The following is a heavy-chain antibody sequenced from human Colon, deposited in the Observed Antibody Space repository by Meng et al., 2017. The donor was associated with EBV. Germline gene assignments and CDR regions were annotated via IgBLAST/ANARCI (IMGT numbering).Heavy chain of an antibody. CDR2: IYHSGST. J-gene: IGHJ4*02. V-gene: IGHV4-4*02. CDR1: GGSLSSRNW. Sequence: GQRRESGPGLVQSSGTLSPTCAVSGGSLSSRNWWSWVRQPPGKGLEWIGEIYHSGSTNYNPSLKSRVTISVDESKNQFSLRLSSVTAADTAVYYCARVGAYCGGDCYHPRWGQGTLVTVSS. D-gene: IGHD2-21*02. CDR3: ARVGAYCGGDCYHPR.